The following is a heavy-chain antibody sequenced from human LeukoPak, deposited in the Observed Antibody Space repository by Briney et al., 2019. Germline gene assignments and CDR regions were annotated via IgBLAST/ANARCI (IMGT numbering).Heavy chain of an antibody. CDR2: IKQDGSAK. Sequence: PGGSLRLSCAASGFTFSSYWMTWVRQAPGKGLEWVANIKQDGSAKYYVDSVKGRFTISRDNDKNSLFLQMNSLRVEDTAVYYCAGGQGWLLDYWGQGTLVTVSS. CDR3: AGGQGWLLDY. D-gene: IGHD2-15*01. CDR1: GFTFSSYW. J-gene: IGHJ4*02. V-gene: IGHV3-7*05.